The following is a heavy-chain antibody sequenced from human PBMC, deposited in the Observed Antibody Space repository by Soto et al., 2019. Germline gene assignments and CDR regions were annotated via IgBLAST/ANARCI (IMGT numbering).Heavy chain of an antibody. CDR1: GYTFTSYA. CDR2: INAGNGNT. CDR3: ARGGYCRGGSCYSVGYYGMDV. D-gene: IGHD2-15*01. Sequence: GASVKVSCKASGYTFTSYAMHWVRQAPGQRLEWMGWINAGNGNTKYSQKFQGRVTITRDTSASTAYMELSSLRSEDTAVYYCARGGYCRGGSCYSVGYYGMDVWGQGTTVTVSS. J-gene: IGHJ6*02. V-gene: IGHV1-3*01.